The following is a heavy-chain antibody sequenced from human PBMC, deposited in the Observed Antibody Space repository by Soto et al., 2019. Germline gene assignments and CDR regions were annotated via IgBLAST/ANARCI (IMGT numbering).Heavy chain of an antibody. Sequence: EVQLVESGGGLVQPGGSPRLSCAASGFTFSSYSMNWVRQAPGKGLEWISYISSSSSTIYYADSVKGRFTISRDNAKNSLYLQMNSLRDEDTAVYFCARGRWFGESNDYWGQGTLVTVSS. J-gene: IGHJ4*02. CDR2: ISSSSSTI. CDR1: GFTFSSYS. D-gene: IGHD3-10*01. CDR3: ARGRWFGESNDY. V-gene: IGHV3-48*02.